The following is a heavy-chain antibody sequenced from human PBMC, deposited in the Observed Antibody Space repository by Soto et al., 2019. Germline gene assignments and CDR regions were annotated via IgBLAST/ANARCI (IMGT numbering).Heavy chain of an antibody. J-gene: IGHJ3*02. Sequence: ASVKVSCKASGYTFTGYYMHWVRQAPGQGLEWMGWINPNSGGTNYAQKFQGWVTMTRDTSTSTAYMELSRLRSDDTAVYYCGGGGGGYFIGGSCHTDASDIWCPGLMVT. CDR3: GGGGGGYFIGGSCHTDASDI. D-gene: IGHD2-15*01. CDR1: GYTFTGYY. CDR2: INPNSGGT. V-gene: IGHV1-2*04.